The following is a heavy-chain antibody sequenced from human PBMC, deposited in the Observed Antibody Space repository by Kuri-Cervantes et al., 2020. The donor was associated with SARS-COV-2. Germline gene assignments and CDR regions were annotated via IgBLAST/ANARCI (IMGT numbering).Heavy chain of an antibody. V-gene: IGHV3-23*03. J-gene: IGHJ6*02. CDR1: GFTFSSYA. CDR2: IYSGGSST. CDR3: ASMVRGNYGMDV. Sequence: GGSLRLSCAASGFTFSSYAMSWVRQAPGKGLEWVSVIYSGGSSTYYADSVKGRFTISRDNSKNTLYLQMSSLRAEDTAVYYCASMVRGNYGMDVWGQGTTVTVSS. D-gene: IGHD3-10*01.